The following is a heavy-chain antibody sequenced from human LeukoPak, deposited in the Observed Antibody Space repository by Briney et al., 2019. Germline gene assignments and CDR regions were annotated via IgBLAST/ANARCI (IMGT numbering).Heavy chain of an antibody. V-gene: IGHV3-66*02. CDR2: IYSGGST. D-gene: IGHD6-13*01. CDR1: GFTFSSYS. CDR3: ASGNSSSWYNYFGY. Sequence: GGSLRLSCAASGFTFSSYSMNWVRQAPGKGLEWVSVIYSGGSTYYADSVKGRFTISRDNSKNTLYLQMNSLRAEDTAVYYCASGNSSSWYNYFGYWGQGTLVTVSS. J-gene: IGHJ4*02.